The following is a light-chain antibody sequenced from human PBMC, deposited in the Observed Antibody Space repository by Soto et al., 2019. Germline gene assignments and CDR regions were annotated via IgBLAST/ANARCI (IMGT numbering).Light chain of an antibody. CDR3: HQYGSSPLT. CDR1: QSVSSNY. CDR2: GAS. Sequence: EIVLTQSPGTLSLSPGERATLSCRASQSVSSNYLTWYQQKPGQAPRLLIYGASSRATGIPDRFSGSGSGPDLTLTISRLEPEDFAVYYCHQYGSSPLTFGGGTKVEIK. V-gene: IGKV3-20*01. J-gene: IGKJ4*01.